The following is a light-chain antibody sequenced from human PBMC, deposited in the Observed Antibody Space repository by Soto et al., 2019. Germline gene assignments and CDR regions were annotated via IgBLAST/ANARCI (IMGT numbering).Light chain of an antibody. Sequence: QAVVTQEPSLTVSPGGTVTLTCGSSTGAVTSGHYPYWFQQKPGQAPRTLIYDTSNKHSWTPARFSGSLLGGKAALTLSGAQPEDEAEYYCLLSYSAAGDVFGTGTKLTVL. CDR3: LLSYSAAGDV. CDR2: DTS. CDR1: TGAVTSGHY. J-gene: IGLJ1*01. V-gene: IGLV7-46*01.